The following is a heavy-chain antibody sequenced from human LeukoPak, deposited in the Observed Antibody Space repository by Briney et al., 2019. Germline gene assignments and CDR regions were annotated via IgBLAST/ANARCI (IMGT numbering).Heavy chain of an antibody. CDR1: GFTFSSYA. D-gene: IGHD3-22*01. V-gene: IGHV3-23*01. J-gene: IGHJ4*02. Sequence: GGSLRLSCAASGFTFSSYAMTWVRQAPGKGLEWVSVISGSGDSTYYADSVKGRFTISRDNSKNTLYLQMSSLRAEDTVVYYCARGSTYYDSSGQVPFDYWGQGTLVTVSS. CDR3: ARGSTYYDSSGQVPFDY. CDR2: ISGSGDST.